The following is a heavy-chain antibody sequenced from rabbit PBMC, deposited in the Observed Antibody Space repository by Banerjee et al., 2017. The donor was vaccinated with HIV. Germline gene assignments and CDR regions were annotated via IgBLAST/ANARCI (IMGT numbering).Heavy chain of an antibody. CDR2: IYTSSGST. V-gene: IGHV1S40*01. CDR3: ARGDTYSSAGYAYSTYSCFDL. J-gene: IGHJ4*01. Sequence: QSLEESGGDLVKPGASLTLTCKASGFSFSSGYDMCWVRQAPGKGLEWIACIYTSSGSTWYASGAKGRFTISKTSSATVTLQMTSLTAADTATYFCARGDTYSSAGYAYSTYSCFDLWGPGTLVTVS. D-gene: IGHD6-1*01. CDR1: GFSFSSGYD.